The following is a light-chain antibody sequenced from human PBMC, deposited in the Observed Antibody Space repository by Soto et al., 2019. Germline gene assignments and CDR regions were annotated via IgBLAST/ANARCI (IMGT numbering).Light chain of an antibody. CDR2: DAS. CDR3: QQRSNWPRT. V-gene: IGKV3-11*01. Sequence: EIVLTQSPATLSLSPGERATLSCRASQSVSSYLAWYQQKPGQAPRLLIYDASNRATGIPARFSGSGSGTDFTLSISSLELEDFAVSYCQQRSNWPRTFGPGTKV. J-gene: IGKJ1*01. CDR1: QSVSSY.